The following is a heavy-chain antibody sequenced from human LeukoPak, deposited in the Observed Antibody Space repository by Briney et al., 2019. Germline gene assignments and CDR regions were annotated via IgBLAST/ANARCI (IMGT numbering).Heavy chain of an antibody. V-gene: IGHV3-48*03. D-gene: IGHD3-16*02. J-gene: IGHJ4*02. CDR2: ISSSGSTI. Sequence: AGGSLRLSCAASGFTFSSYEMNWVRQAPGKGLEWVSYISSSGSTIYYADSVKGRFIISRNNAKNSMYLQMNSLRAEDTAVYYCVRGGLYHYSGTSGDYWGQGTLVTVSS. CDR1: GFTFSSYE. CDR3: VRGGLYHYSGTSGDY.